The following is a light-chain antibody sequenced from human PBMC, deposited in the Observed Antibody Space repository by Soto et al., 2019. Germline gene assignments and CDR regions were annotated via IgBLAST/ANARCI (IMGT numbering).Light chain of an antibody. CDR3: QQRSNWPPIT. V-gene: IGKV3-11*01. J-gene: IGKJ5*01. CDR1: QSVSSN. CDR2: DAS. Sequence: EIVLTPSPGTLSLSPGERATLSCRASQSVSSNLLVWYQQKPGQAPRLLIYDASNRATGIPARFSGSGSGTDFTLTISSLEPEDFAVYYCQQRSNWPPITFGQGTRLEIK.